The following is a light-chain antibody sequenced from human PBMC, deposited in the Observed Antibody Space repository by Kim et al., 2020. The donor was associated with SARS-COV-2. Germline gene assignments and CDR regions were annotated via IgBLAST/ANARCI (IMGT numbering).Light chain of an antibody. Sequence: QKVTIPCSGSRSSNGNAFGSWYQQLPGTAPKLLIYDNNMRPSGIPDRFSGSKSGTSATLGITGLQTGDEDDYYCGTWDSSLSVRYVFGTGTKVTVL. CDR3: GTWDSSLSVRYV. J-gene: IGLJ1*01. CDR1: RSSNGNAF. V-gene: IGLV1-51*01. CDR2: DNN.